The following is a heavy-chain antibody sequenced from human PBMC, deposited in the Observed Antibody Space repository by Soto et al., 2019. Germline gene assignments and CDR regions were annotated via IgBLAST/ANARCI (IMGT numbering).Heavy chain of an antibody. D-gene: IGHD6-13*01. V-gene: IGHV1-3*01. CDR2: INAGNGNT. CDR1: GYTFTSYS. Sequence: GASVKVSCKASGYTFTSYSMHWVRHAPGQRLEWMGWINAGNGNTKYSQKFQGRVTITRDTSASTAYMELSSLRSEDTAVYYCARAIAAAGKALDYWGQGTLVTVSS. CDR3: ARAIAAAGKALDY. J-gene: IGHJ4*02.